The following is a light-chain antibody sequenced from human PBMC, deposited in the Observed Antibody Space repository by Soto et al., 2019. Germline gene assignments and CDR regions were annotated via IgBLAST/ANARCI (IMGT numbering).Light chain of an antibody. CDR2: AVS. Sequence: QSVLAQPASVSGCPGQSITISCSGTSSDIGSYNHVAWYQQFPGKSPKLMIYAVSDRPSGVSDRFSGSKSGITASLTISGLQTEDEADYYCISYTDRQSYLFGTGTKVTVL. J-gene: IGLJ1*01. V-gene: IGLV2-14*03. CDR1: SSDIGSYNH. CDR3: ISYTDRQSYL.